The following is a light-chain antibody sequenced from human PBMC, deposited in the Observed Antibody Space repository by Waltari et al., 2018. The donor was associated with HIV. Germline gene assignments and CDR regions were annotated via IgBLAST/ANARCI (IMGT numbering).Light chain of an antibody. CDR3: CSYAGSSTHVV. CDR1: SSDVGGYNY. CDR2: DVS. J-gene: IGLJ2*01. Sequence: QSALTQPASVSGSPGQSITISCTGTSSDVGGYNYVSWYQQHPGKAPKRMIYDVSKRPSGVSNRFSGSKSGNTASLTISGLQAEDEADYYCCSYAGSSTHVVFGGGTKLTVL. V-gene: IGLV2-23*02.